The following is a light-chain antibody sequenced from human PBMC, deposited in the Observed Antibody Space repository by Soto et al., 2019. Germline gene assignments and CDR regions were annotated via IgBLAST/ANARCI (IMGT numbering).Light chain of an antibody. CDR1: QGISSY. J-gene: IGKJ5*01. CDR2: EAS. Sequence: SSSTGDRVTITCRASQGISSYLAWYQQKPGKAPKLLIYEASSLQSGVPSRISGSGSGTDFTLTISSLQPEDFATYYCQLANSFPITFGQGTRLE. V-gene: IGKV1D-12*01. CDR3: QLANSFPIT.